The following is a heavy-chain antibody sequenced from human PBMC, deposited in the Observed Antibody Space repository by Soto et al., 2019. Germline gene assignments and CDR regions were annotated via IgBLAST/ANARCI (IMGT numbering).Heavy chain of an antibody. D-gene: IGHD3-10*02. J-gene: IGHJ4*02. CDR1: CDSITASYSN. Sequence: SETLSLTCTVSCDSITASYSNWAWIRQPPGKGLEWIGTFYYSGTTSQNPPLGSRITISGGTSRNQFSLNLRSVTAADSGVYYCAKLVRDDVRRSDLDHWGQGTLVTVSS. V-gene: IGHV4-39*01. CDR2: FYYSGTT. CDR3: AKLVRDDVRRSDLDH.